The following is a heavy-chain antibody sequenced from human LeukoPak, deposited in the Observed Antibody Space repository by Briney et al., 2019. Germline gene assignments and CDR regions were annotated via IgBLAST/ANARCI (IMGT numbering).Heavy chain of an antibody. V-gene: IGHV1-3*01. CDR1: GYTFTSYG. CDR3: ASLARSVVPGAFDI. D-gene: IGHD2-2*01. Sequence: ASVKVSCKASGYTFTSYGISWVRQAPGQRLEWMGWINAGNGNTKYSRKFQGRVTITRDTSASTAYMELSSLRSEDTAVYYCASLARSVVPGAFDIWGQGTMVTVSS. CDR2: INAGNGNT. J-gene: IGHJ3*02.